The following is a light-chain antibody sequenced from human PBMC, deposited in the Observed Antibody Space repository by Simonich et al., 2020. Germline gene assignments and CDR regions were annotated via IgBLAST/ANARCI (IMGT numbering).Light chain of an antibody. V-gene: IGLV2-8*01. J-gene: IGLJ3*02. CDR2: EVS. CDR3: SSYAGSNKRV. CDR1: SSDVGGYNY. Sequence: QSALTQPPSASGSPGQSVTISCTGTSSDVGGYNYVSWYQQHPGKAPKLMIYEVSNRPSGGPDRCTGAKSGNTASRSVYRLQAEDEADYYCSSYAGSNKRVFGGGTKLTVL.